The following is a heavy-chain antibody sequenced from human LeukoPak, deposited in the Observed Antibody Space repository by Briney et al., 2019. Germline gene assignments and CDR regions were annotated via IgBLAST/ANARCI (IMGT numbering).Heavy chain of an antibody. D-gene: IGHD1-26*01. CDR1: GGTFSSYA. CDR2: IIPIFGTA. Sequence: SVEVSCKASGGTFSSYAISWVRQAPGQGLEWMGRIIPIFGTANYAQKFQGRVTITTDESTSTAYMELSSLRSEDTAVYYCARVGVGATSPFGYWGQGTLVTVSS. J-gene: IGHJ4*02. CDR3: ARVGVGATSPFGY. V-gene: IGHV1-69*05.